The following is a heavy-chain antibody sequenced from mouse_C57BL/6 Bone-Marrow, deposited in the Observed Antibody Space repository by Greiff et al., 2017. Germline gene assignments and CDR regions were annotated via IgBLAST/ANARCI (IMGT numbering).Heavy chain of an antibody. CDR2: IYPGSGST. V-gene: IGHV1-55*01. CDR3: ARGGLRSFDY. D-gene: IGHD1-1*01. CDR1: GYTFTSYW. J-gene: IGHJ2*01. Sequence: QVQLQQSGAELVKPGASVKMSCKASGYTFTSYWITWVKQRPGQGLEWIGDIYPGSGSTNYNEKFKSKATLTVDTSASTAYMQLSSLTSEDSAVYYCARGGLRSFDYWGQGTTLTVSS.